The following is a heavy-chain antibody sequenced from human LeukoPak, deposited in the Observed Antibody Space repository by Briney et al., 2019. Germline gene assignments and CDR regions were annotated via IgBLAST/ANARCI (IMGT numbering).Heavy chain of an antibody. Sequence: SGPTLVNPTQTLTLTCTFSDFSLSTPEMGVGWTRQPPGKALEWLAFIYYNDDKRYSPSLRSRLTITRDTSKNQVVLAMTNMDPVDTATYYCAHLVVTIDWRSYFDYWGQGALVTVSA. V-gene: IGHV2-5*01. CDR1: DFSLSTPEMG. CDR3: AHLVVTIDWRSYFDY. D-gene: IGHD3-9*01. CDR2: IYYNDDK. J-gene: IGHJ4*02.